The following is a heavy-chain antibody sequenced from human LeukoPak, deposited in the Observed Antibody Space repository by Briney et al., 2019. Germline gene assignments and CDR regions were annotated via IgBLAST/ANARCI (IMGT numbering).Heavy chain of an antibody. J-gene: IGHJ6*02. CDR3: ARDPNWNDDNYYYYGVDV. V-gene: IGHV3-30-3*01. D-gene: IGHD1-20*01. CDR2: ISYDGSNK. Sequence: PGGSLRLSCAASGFTFSSYAMHWVRQAPGKGLEWVAVISYDGSNKYYADSVKGRFTISRDNSKNTLYLQMNSLRAEDTAVYYCARDPNWNDDNYYYYGVDVWGQGTTVTVSS. CDR1: GFTFSSYA.